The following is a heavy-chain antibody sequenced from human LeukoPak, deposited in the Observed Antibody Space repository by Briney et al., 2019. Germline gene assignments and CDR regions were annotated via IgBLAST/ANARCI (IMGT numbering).Heavy chain of an antibody. V-gene: IGHV3-64D*06. CDR3: VKFPYDAFDI. J-gene: IGHJ3*02. CDR2: ISAGGSGT. CDR1: GFTFSTYA. Sequence: HPGGSLRLSCSASGFTFSTYAMHWVRQAPGKGLEYVSAISAGGSGTYYADSVKGRFTISRDNSKNTLYLQMSSLRGEDTAMYYRVKFPYDAFDIWGQGTMVTVSS.